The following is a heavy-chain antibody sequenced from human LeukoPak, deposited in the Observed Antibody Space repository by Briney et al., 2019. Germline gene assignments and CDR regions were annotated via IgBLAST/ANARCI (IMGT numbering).Heavy chain of an antibody. D-gene: IGHD2-15*01. J-gene: IGHJ3*02. CDR3: AREECSGGSCYPDAFDI. CDR1: GGSISSSSYY. Sequence: SETLSLTCTVSGGSISSSSYYWGWIRQPPGKGLEWIGSIYYSGSTYYNPSLKSRVTISVDTSKNQFSLKLSSVTAADTAVYYCAREECSGGSCYPDAFDIWGQGTMVTVSS. V-gene: IGHV4-39*07. CDR2: IYYSGST.